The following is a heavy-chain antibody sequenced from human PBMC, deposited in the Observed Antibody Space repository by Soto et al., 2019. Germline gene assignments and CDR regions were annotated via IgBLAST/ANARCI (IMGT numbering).Heavy chain of an antibody. D-gene: IGHD3-10*01. CDR3: ATDGLQSPMAREV. J-gene: IGHJ6*02. CDR1: GGTFKTFA. V-gene: IGHV1-69*01. Sequence: QVQVLQSGAEVRKPGASVKVSCKTSGGTFKTFAFSWVRQAPGQGLAWMGGIVTLFVTPNYEGRFHGRISSTADEFTTTVPSELHSMRPDDTAVYYCATDGLQSPMAREVWGQGTTITVSS. CDR2: IVTLFVTP.